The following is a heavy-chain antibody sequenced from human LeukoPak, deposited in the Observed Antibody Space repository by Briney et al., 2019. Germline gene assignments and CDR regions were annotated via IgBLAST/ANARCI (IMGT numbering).Heavy chain of an antibody. D-gene: IGHD3-10*01. CDR3: ARTLVRGIIEFDF. CDR1: GGSISRSSHC. V-gene: IGHV4-39*01. CDR2: IYYSGRP. Sequence: SETLSLTCNVSGGSISRSSHCWGWIRQPPGKGLEWIGSIYYSGRPYYNPALKSRLTISVDTSKNQLSLNLTSVTAADTAVYYCARTLVRGIIEFDFWGQGTLVTVSS. J-gene: IGHJ4*02.